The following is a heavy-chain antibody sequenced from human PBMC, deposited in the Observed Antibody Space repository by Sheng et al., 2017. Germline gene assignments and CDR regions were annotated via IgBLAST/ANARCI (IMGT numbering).Heavy chain of an antibody. Sequence: QVQLQESGPGLVKPSETLSLTCTVSGGSISSYYWSWIRQPAGKGLEWIGRINLSGSTNYNPSLKSRVTMSVDTSKNQFSLRLSSVTAADTAVYYCSSAIRYSGSRGAFDIWGQGTMVTVSS. CDR2: INLSGST. CDR1: GGSISSYY. D-gene: IGHD1-26*01. V-gene: IGHV4-4*07. J-gene: IGHJ3*02. CDR3: SSAIRYSGSRGAFDI.